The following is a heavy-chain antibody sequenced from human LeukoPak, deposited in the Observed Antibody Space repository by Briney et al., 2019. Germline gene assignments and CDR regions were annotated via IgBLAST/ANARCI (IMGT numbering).Heavy chain of an antibody. Sequence: GGSLRLSYAASGFTFSSYWMSGVRQAPGKGLEWVTNIKQDGSEKYYVASVKGRFTISRDNAKNSLYLQMNSLRAEDTAVYYCARDLGGYSGYDSHDYWGQGTLVTVSS. CDR1: GFTFSSYW. V-gene: IGHV3-7*01. CDR3: ARDLGGYSGYDSHDY. CDR2: IKQDGSEK. J-gene: IGHJ4*02. D-gene: IGHD5-12*01.